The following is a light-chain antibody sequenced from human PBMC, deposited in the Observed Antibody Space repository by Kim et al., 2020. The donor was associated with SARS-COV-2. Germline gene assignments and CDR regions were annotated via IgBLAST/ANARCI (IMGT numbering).Light chain of an antibody. V-gene: IGLV1-44*01. Sequence: QSVLTQPPSSSGTPGQRVAIPCSGNNSNIGGNPVNWFQQLPGTAPKLLIYDNHQRPSGVPDRFSGSKSGTSASLAISGLQSEDEADYYCAAWDDSLNVWMFGGGTQLTVL. CDR1: NSNIGGNP. CDR2: DNH. J-gene: IGLJ3*02. CDR3: AAWDDSLNVWM.